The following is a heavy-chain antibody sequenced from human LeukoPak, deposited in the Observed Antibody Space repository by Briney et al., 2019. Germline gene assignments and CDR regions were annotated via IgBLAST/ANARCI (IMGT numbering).Heavy chain of an antibody. CDR1: GFTFSSYA. J-gene: IGHJ4*02. V-gene: IGHV3-23*01. CDR2: ISGSGDSI. CDR3: AKSFLTGYSLFDS. D-gene: IGHD3-9*01. Sequence: GGSLRLSCAASGFTFSSYAMSWVRQAPGKGLEGVSAISGSGDSIFYTDSVKGRFTISRDNSKTTLYVQMNSLRAEDTAVYYCAKSFLTGYSLFDSWGQGTLVTVSS.